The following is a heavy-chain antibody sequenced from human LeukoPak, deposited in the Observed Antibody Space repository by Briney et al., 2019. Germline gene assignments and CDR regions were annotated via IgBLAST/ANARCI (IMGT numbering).Heavy chain of an antibody. J-gene: IGHJ4*02. CDR2: IHASGST. CDR1: GGSISSYY. Sequence: TSETLSLTCTVSGGSISSYYWSWIRQPAGKGLEWIGRIHASGSTNYNPSLKSRVTMSVDTSKNQFSLKLSSVTAADTAVYYCARDSDYDYVWGSYRSVYDYWGQGTLVTVSS. D-gene: IGHD3-16*02. V-gene: IGHV4-4*07. CDR3: ARDSDYDYVWGSYRSVYDY.